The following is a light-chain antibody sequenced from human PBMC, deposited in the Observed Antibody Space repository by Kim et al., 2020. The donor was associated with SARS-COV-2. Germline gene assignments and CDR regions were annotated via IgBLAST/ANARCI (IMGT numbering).Light chain of an antibody. V-gene: IGLV3-19*01. J-gene: IGLJ3*02. Sequence: SSELTQDPAVSVALGQTVRITCQGDSLRSYYASWYQQKPGQAPVLVIYGKNNRPSGIPDRFSGSSSGNTASLTITGAQAVDEADYYCNSRDSSGNPCVFG. CDR1: SLRSYY. CDR2: GKN. CDR3: NSRDSSGNPCV.